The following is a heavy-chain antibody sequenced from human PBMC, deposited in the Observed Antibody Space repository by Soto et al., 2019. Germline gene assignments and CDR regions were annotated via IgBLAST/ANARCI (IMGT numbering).Heavy chain of an antibody. J-gene: IGHJ4*02. V-gene: IGHV3-13*05. Sequence: PGGSLRLSCAASGFTFSRFDLHWVRQVTGTRLEWVSGIGTSGDPYYAVSVKGRFTVSRDNAKNSIFLEMNSLRAGDTAVYFCARAVPGYGGYYFDYWGQGALVTVSS. CDR3: ARAVPGYGGYYFDY. CDR1: GFTFSRFD. D-gene: IGHD4-17*01. CDR2: IGTSGDP.